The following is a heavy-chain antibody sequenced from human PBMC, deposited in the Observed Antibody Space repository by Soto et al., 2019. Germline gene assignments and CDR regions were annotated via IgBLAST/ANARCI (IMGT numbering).Heavy chain of an antibody. CDR2: ISGSADST. Sequence: EVQLLESGGGFIHPGASLRLSCAASGLIFRSFAMNWVRQASGKGLECVSIISGSADSTFYADSVKGRFTISRDNSKSTLYLLINSLRAEDTAVYYCAKTRGATIYAISVYAMDVWGQGTTVTVSS. D-gene: IGHD2-8*01. J-gene: IGHJ6*02. V-gene: IGHV3-23*01. CDR1: GLIFRSFA. CDR3: AKTRGATIYAISVYAMDV.